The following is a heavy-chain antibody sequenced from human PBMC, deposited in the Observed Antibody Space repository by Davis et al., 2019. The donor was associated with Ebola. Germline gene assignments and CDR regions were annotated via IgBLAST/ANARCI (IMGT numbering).Heavy chain of an antibody. CDR2: IRSAGIIA. CDR1: GFTFSHYG. D-gene: IGHD6-19*01. CDR3: AKATPPGIAVAGPGGY. J-gene: IGHJ4*02. Sequence: PGGSLRLSCVASGFTFSHYGMHWVRQAPGQGLEWLTAIRSAGIIAYYADSVKGRFTISRDNSKNTLYLQMNSLRAEDTAVYYCAKATPPGIAVAGPGGYWGQGTLVTVSS. V-gene: IGHV3-33*06.